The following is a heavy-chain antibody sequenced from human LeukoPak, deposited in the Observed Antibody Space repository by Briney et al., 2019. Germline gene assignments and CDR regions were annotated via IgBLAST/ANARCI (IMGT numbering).Heavy chain of an antibody. J-gene: IGHJ6*03. Sequence: ASVKVSCKASGYTFTSYYMHWVRQAPGQGLEWMGIINPIGGSTSYAQKFQGRVTMTRDMSTSTVYMELSSLRSEDAAVYYCARAGVLDIVVVPAATPRHYYMDVWGKGTTVTVSS. CDR3: ARAGVLDIVVVPAATPRHYYMDV. CDR1: GYTFTSYY. D-gene: IGHD2-2*03. CDR2: INPIGGST. V-gene: IGHV1-46*01.